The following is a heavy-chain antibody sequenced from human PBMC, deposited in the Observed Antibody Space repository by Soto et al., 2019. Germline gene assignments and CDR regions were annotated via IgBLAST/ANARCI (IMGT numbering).Heavy chain of an antibody. D-gene: IGHD6-19*01. CDR2: ISRSSSYV. CDR3: ERDVLDSSGWYGY. J-gene: IGHJ4*02. CDR1: GFPFSSYS. V-gene: IGHV3-21*06. Sequence: EVQLVESGGGLVTPGESLRLSCAASGFPFSSYSMNWVRQSPGKGLEGVSYISRSSSYVDYADSVKGGFTLSRDNATNSLYLQMNRLRAEDTAVYYCERDVLDSSGWYGYWGQGTLVTVSS.